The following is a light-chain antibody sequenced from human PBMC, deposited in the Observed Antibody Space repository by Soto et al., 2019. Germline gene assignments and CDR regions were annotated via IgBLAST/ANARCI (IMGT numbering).Light chain of an antibody. V-gene: IGLV2-14*01. CDR2: DVS. CDR1: SSDVGGYTY. Sequence: QSALTQPASVSGSPGQSITISCTGTSSDVGGYTYVSWYQQHPGKAPKLMIYDVSDRPSGVSNRFSGSKSGNTASLTISGLQAEDEADYYCSSYTRSSTLVFGGGTKPTVL. J-gene: IGLJ2*01. CDR3: SSYTRSSTLV.